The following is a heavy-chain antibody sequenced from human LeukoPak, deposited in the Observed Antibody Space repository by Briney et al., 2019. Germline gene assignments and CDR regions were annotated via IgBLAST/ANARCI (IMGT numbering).Heavy chain of an antibody. Sequence: PSETLSLTCTVSGGSISSYYWSWIRQPPGKGLEWIGYIYYSGSTNYNPSLKSRVTISVDTSKNQFSLKLSSVTAADTAVYYCARGYSSGWYYFDYWGQGTPVTVSS. D-gene: IGHD6-19*01. V-gene: IGHV4-59*01. J-gene: IGHJ4*02. CDR2: IYYSGST. CDR1: GGSISSYY. CDR3: ARGYSSGWYYFDY.